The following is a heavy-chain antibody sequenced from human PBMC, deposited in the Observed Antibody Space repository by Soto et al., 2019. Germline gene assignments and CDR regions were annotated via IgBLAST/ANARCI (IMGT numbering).Heavy chain of an antibody. Sequence: GWSLRLSCSASGFTFSSYGMHWVRQAPGKGLEWVAVISYDGSNKYYADSVKGRFTISRDNSKNTLYLQMNSLRDEDTAVYYCGRGELDRKIDHYGQGTEITV. CDR3: GRGELDRKIDH. J-gene: IGHJ4*01. V-gene: IGHV3-30*03. D-gene: IGHD1-1*01. CDR1: GFTFSSYG. CDR2: ISYDGSNK.